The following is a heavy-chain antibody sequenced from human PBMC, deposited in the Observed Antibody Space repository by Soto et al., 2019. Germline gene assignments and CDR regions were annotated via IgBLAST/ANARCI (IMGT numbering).Heavy chain of an antibody. J-gene: IGHJ4*02. CDR2: IDASNGNT. CDR1: GFTFTSSA. Sequence: SVKVSCKASGFTFTSSAVQWVRQARGQRLEWIGWIDASNGNTNYAQKFQGRVTMTRDTSTSTAYMDLSRLRSDDTAVYYCVMQRGGVVYWGQGTLVTVS. D-gene: IGHD6-25*01. V-gene: IGHV1-58*01. CDR3: VMQRGGVVY.